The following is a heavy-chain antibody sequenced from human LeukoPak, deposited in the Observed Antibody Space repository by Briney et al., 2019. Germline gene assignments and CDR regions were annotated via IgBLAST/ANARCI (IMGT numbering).Heavy chain of an antibody. J-gene: IGHJ4*02. CDR3: ARDEGATVTTFRFDY. D-gene: IGHD4-17*01. CDR1: GFTFSNYW. CDR2: IKEDGSEK. V-gene: IGHV3-7*01. Sequence: GGSLRLSCAASGFTFSNYWMSWVRQAPGKGLEWVGNIKEDGSEKLYVDSVKGRFTISRDNAKSSVYLQMDSLRTEDTAVYYCARDEGATVTTFRFDYWGQGTLVTVSS.